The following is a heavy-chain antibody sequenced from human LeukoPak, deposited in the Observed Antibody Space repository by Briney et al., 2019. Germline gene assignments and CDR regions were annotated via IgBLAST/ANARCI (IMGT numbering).Heavy chain of an antibody. CDR3: ARDGGEDDFWSSWYYYMDV. CDR2: IYTSGST. CDR1: GGSISSSSYY. D-gene: IGHD3-3*01. Sequence: SETLSLTCTVSGGSISSSSYYWGWIRQPAGKGLEWIGRIYTSGSTKYNPSLKSRVTMSVDTSRNQFSLKLRSVTAADTAVYYCARDGGEDDFWSSWYYYMDVWGKGTTVTVSS. V-gene: IGHV4-61*02. J-gene: IGHJ6*03.